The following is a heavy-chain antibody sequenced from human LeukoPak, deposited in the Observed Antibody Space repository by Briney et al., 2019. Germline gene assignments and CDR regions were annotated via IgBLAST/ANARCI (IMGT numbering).Heavy chain of an antibody. Sequence: SETLSLTCTVSGGSISSSSYYWGWIRQPPGKGLEWIGSIYYSGSTYYNPSLKSRVTISVDTSKNQFSLKLSSVTAADTAVYYCARARSGYSYGSNWFDPWGQGTLVTVSS. CDR2: IYYSGST. CDR1: GGSISSSSYY. D-gene: IGHD5-18*01. V-gene: IGHV4-39*07. J-gene: IGHJ5*02. CDR3: ARARSGYSYGSNWFDP.